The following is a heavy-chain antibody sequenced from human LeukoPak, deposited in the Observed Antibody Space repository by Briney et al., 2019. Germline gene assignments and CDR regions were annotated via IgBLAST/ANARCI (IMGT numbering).Heavy chain of an antibody. V-gene: IGHV4-34*01. J-gene: IGHJ4*02. CDR1: GGSFSGYY. CDR2: INHSGST. Sequence: SETLSLTCAVYGGSFSGYYWSWIRQPPGKGLEWIGEINHSGSTNYNPSLKSRVTISVDTSKNQFSLKLSSVTAADTAVYYCARGEYSSSWYRFWGQRTLVTVSS. CDR3: ARGEYSSSWYRF. D-gene: IGHD6-13*01.